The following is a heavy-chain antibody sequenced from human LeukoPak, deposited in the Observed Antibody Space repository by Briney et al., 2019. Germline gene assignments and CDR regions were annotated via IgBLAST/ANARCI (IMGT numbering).Heavy chain of an antibody. Sequence: SETLSLTCTVSGGSISSYYWSWIRQPPGKGLEWIGYIYNSVSTNYNPSLKSRVTISVDTSKNQFSLRLSSVTAADSAVYYCARGAGRGYFYMDVWGKGTTVTVSS. CDR1: GGSISSYY. CDR2: IYNSVST. CDR3: ARGAGRGYFYMDV. J-gene: IGHJ6*03. D-gene: IGHD1-26*01. V-gene: IGHV4-59*01.